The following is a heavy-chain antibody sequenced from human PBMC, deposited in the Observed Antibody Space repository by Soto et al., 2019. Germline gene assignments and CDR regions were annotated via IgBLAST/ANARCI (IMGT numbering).Heavy chain of an antibody. Sequence: QVQLVQSGAEVKKPGASVKVSCKASGYTFTSYGISWVRQAPGQGLEWMGWISAYNGNTNYAQKLQGRVTMTTDTSTSTAYMELRSLRSDDTAVYYCARDPTEVTYYDFWSGYWVPPGGPYYYYGMDVWGQGTTVTVSS. CDR2: ISAYNGNT. CDR1: GYTFTSYG. V-gene: IGHV1-18*01. CDR3: ARDPTEVTYYDFWSGYWVPPGGPYYYYGMDV. D-gene: IGHD3-3*01. J-gene: IGHJ6*02.